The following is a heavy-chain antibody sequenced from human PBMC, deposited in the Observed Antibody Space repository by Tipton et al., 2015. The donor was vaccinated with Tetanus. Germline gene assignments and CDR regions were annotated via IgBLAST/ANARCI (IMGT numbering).Heavy chain of an antibody. V-gene: IGHV1-2*02. D-gene: IGHD3-22*01. J-gene: IGHJ6*02. CDR1: GYTFTGYY. Sequence: QLVQSGAEMKKPGASVKVSCKASGYTFTGYYIYWVRQAPGQGLEWMGWIDPNSGGTVYAQKFQGRVTMTRDTSISTAYMELRSLRFDDTAVYYCARDRGDYIYYGMDVWGPGTMVTVS. CDR2: IDPNSGGT. CDR3: ARDRGDYIYYGMDV.